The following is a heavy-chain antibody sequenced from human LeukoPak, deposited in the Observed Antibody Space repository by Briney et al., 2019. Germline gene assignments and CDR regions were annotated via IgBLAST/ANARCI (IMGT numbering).Heavy chain of an antibody. CDR2: IYYSGST. CDR1: GGSISSYY. Sequence: SETLSLTCTVSGGSISSYYWSWIRQPPGKGLEWIGYIYYSGSTNYNPSLRSRVTISVDTSKNQFSLKLSSVTAADTAVYYCARLSPKLSYYYGMDVWGQGTTVTVSS. CDR3: ARLSPKLSYYYGMDV. D-gene: IGHD4-23*01. J-gene: IGHJ6*02. V-gene: IGHV4-59*08.